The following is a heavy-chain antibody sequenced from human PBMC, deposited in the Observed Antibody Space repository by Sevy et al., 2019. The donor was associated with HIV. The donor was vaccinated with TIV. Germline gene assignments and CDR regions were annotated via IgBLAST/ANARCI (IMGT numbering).Heavy chain of an antibody. CDR2: ISYDGSNK. CDR1: GFTFSSYG. J-gene: IGHJ4*02. Sequence: GGSLRLSCAASGFTFSSYGMHWVRQAPGKGLEWVAVISYDGSNKYYSDSVKGRFTISRDNSKNTLYLQMNSLRAEDTAVHYCAKKGGTIFGVVINYIDYWGQGTLVTVSS. CDR3: AKKGGTIFGVVINYIDY. D-gene: IGHD3-3*01. V-gene: IGHV3-30*18.